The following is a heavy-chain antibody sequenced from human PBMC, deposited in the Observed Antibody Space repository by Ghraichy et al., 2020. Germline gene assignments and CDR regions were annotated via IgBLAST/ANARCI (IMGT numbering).Heavy chain of an antibody. Sequence: GGSLRLSCAVSGFTFSKYGMHWVRQAPGKGLEWVSTLGADGRSTFYADSVKGRFTISRDKSKRTMYLQMNSLRADDTAVYYCAKEGGRLGEGAFDVWGQGTKVTVSS. CDR2: LGADGRST. J-gene: IGHJ3*01. CDR1: GFTFSKYG. D-gene: IGHD3-10*01. V-gene: IGHV3-23*01. CDR3: AKEGGRLGEGAFDV.